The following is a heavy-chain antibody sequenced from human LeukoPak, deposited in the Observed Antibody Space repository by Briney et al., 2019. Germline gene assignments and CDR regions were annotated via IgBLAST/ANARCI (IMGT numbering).Heavy chain of an antibody. Sequence: GGSLRLSCAASGFTFSSYWMHWVRQGPGKGLAWVSRIDSEGTSTSYADSVKGRFTISRDNAKNTVYLQMNSLKAEDTGVYYCATSRTFDYWGQGTLVTVSS. J-gene: IGHJ4*02. CDR1: GFTFSSYW. CDR2: IDSEGTST. V-gene: IGHV3-74*01. D-gene: IGHD2-8*01. CDR3: ATSRTFDY.